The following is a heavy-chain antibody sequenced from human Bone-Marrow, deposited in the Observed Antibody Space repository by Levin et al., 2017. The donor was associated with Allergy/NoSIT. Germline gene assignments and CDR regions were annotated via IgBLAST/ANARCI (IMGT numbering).Heavy chain of an antibody. J-gene: IGHJ4*02. CDR2: ISGSGETT. V-gene: IGHV3-23*01. Sequence: GGSLRLSCAASGFTFSTYTMTWIRQAPGKGLEWVSGISGSGETTYYADSMRGQFIISRDNSKNIVYLQMNNLRGEDTAIYYCTKSRGGYSSDYWGQGTLVTVSS. CDR1: GFTFSTYT. D-gene: IGHD5-18*01. CDR3: TKSRGGYSSDY.